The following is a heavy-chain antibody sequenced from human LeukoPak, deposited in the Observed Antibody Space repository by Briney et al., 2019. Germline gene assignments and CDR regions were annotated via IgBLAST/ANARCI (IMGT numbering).Heavy chain of an antibody. CDR2: INHRGDT. CDR1: GGSFSAYY. Sequence: SETLSLTCAVYGGSFSAYYWSWIRQSPGKGLEWIAEINHRGDTNYNPSVKSRVSISVDTSKDQFSLKVTSLTAADTAVYYCARGPTISETGYFDYWGQGTLVTVSS. D-gene: IGHD1-1*01. CDR3: ARGPTISETGYFDY. V-gene: IGHV4-34*01. J-gene: IGHJ4*03.